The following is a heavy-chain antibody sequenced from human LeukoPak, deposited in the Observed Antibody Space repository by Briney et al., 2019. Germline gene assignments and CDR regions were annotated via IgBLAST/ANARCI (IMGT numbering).Heavy chain of an antibody. CDR1: GFTFVLFA. J-gene: IGHJ4*02. D-gene: IGHD2-15*01. CDR3: AKSNSLGLGYCSGASCFPTPPHFDF. CDR2: ICFDGGIK. V-gene: IGHV3-30*18. Sequence: PGGSLRLSCTPPGFTFVLFAIRWVSRAPGKGWRWVAVICFDGGIKNYAETVKGRIIISRDNSKNTLFLQMDSLRPEDTAVYYCAKSNSLGLGYCSGASCFPTPPHFDFWGQGTLVTVSS.